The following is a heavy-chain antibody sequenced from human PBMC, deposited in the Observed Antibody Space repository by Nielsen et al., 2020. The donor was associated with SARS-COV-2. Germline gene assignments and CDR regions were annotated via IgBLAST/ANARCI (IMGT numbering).Heavy chain of an antibody. D-gene: IGHD3-10*01. Sequence: GEPLKISCAASGFTFSSYGMHWVRQAPGKGLEWVAVISYDGSNKYYADSVKGRFTISRDNSKNTLYLQMNSLRAEDTAVYYCAKDRPSLWFGERIAWGQGTLVTVSS. CDR3: AKDRPSLWFGERIA. CDR1: GFTFSSYG. V-gene: IGHV3-30*18. J-gene: IGHJ5*02. CDR2: ISYDGSNK.